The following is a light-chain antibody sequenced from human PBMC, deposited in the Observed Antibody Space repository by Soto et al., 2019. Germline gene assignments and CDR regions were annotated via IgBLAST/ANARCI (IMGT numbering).Light chain of an antibody. Sequence: DIQSTQSPSTLSASVGNRVTITFRASQTISSWLAWYQKKPGKAPKLLIYKASTLKSGVPSRLRGSGYGTEFPITISSMKTDDFETYYCQHYNSYSEAFGHGTKVDIK. CDR3: QHYNSYSEA. V-gene: IGKV1-5*03. CDR1: QTISSW. CDR2: KAS. J-gene: IGKJ1*01.